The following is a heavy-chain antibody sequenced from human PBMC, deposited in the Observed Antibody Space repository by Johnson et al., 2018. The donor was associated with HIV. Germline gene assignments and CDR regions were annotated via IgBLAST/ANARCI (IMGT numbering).Heavy chain of an antibody. CDR1: GFTVSSNY. V-gene: IGHV3-66*03. CDR3: ARDGWFGEGAFTI. D-gene: IGHD3-10*01. Sequence: VQLVESGGGLIQPGGSLRLSCAASGFTVSSNYMSWVRQAPGKGLEWVSVIYSGGRTYYADPVNGRFTISRDNSKNTLYRQMNRLRAQDTAVYYCARDGWFGEGAFTIWGQGTMVTVSS. J-gene: IGHJ3*02. CDR2: IYSGGRT.